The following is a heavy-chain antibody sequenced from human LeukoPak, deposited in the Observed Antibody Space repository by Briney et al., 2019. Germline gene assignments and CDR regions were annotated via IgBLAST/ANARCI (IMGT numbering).Heavy chain of an antibody. J-gene: IGHJ4*02. CDR2: INPKSGDT. V-gene: IGHV1-2*02. CDR1: GYTFTGYY. Sequence: GTSVKVSCKASGYTFTGYYMHWVRQAPGQGLEWMGWINPKSGDTNYVQKFQGRVTMTRDTSISTAYMELSRLRSDDTAVYYCARDGHYYDSSGYYYFWGQGTLVTVSS. CDR3: ARDGHYYDSSGYYYF. D-gene: IGHD3-22*01.